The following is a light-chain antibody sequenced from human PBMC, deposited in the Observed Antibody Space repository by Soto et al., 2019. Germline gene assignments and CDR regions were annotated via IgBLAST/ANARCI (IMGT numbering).Light chain of an antibody. Sequence: QSVLTQPPSVSGSPGQSVTISCTGTSSDVGSYNRVSWYQQHPGTAPKLMIYEVSNRPSGVPDRFSGSKSGNTASLTISGLQAEDEADYYCSLYTSSSTVVFGGGTKLTVL. CDR2: EVS. CDR1: SSDVGSYNR. V-gene: IGLV2-18*01. J-gene: IGLJ2*01. CDR3: SLYTSSSTVV.